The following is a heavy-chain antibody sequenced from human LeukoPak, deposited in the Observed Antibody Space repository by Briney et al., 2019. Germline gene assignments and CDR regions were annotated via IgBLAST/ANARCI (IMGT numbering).Heavy chain of an antibody. CDR1: GYVFIRHW. V-gene: IGHV5-51*01. CDR3: ARQNHYYYYMDV. CDR2: IHPEDSYA. J-gene: IGHJ6*03. Sequence: GESLKISCKASGYVFIRHWIGWVRQVPGKGPEWMGVIHPEDSYARYNPAFQGQVTLSVDESTSTAYLQLSSLKASDTAIYYCARQNHYYYYMDVWGRGTTVTGSS.